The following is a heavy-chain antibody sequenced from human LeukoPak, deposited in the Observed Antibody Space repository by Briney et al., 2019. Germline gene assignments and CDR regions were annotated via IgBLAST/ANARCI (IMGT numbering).Heavy chain of an antibody. V-gene: IGHV4-31*03. CDR2: IFNTGRA. Sequence: SETLSLTCTVSGGSISSVGYFWSWIRQNPGKGLEYIGYIFNTGRASYNPSLRSRVTMSVDTPNNQFSLRLISVTAADTAVYYCARAIPGIAAVDYWGQGTLVTVSS. CDR3: ARAIPGIAAVDY. CDR1: GGSISSVGYF. J-gene: IGHJ4*02. D-gene: IGHD6-25*01.